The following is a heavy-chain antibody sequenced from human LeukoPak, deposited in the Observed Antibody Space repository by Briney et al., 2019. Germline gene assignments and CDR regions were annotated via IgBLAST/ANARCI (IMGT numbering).Heavy chain of an antibody. CDR1: GGTFSSYA. Sequence: SVKVSCKASGGTFSSYAISWVRQAPGQGLEWMGGIIPIFGTANYAQKFQGRVTITADESTSTAYTELSSLRSEDTAVYCCARDRELGGPAAVYYYYYYMDVWGKGTTVTVSS. CDR2: IIPIFGTA. CDR3: ARDRELGGPAAVYYYYYYMDV. D-gene: IGHD2-2*01. J-gene: IGHJ6*03. V-gene: IGHV1-69*13.